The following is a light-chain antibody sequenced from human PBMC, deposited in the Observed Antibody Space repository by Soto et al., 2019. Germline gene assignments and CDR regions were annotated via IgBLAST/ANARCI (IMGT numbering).Light chain of an antibody. CDR2: GAS. V-gene: IGKV3-15*01. CDR1: QNVSNR. CDR3: QHFNSWPVL. J-gene: IGKJ1*01. Sequence: EIVMAQSPAMLSVSPGERATLSCRASQNVSNRLAWYQQKAGQPPRLLIYGASTRATGIPARFSGSGSGTEFTLTISTLQSEDFAVYYCQHFNSWPVLFGQGTKV.